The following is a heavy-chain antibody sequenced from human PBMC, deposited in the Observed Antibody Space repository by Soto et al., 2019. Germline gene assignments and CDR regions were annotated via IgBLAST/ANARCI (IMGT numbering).Heavy chain of an antibody. Sequence: QVQLVQSGAEVKKPGASVKVSCKASGYTFTSYGISWVRQAPGQGLEWMGWNSAYNGNSNYAQKLQCRITMTPDTSKSTAYMELRSLRSDDTAVYYCAIDRITIFGVHQNMDVWGKGTTVTVSS. CDR2: NSAYNGNS. D-gene: IGHD3-3*01. CDR1: GYTFTSYG. CDR3: AIDRITIFGVHQNMDV. V-gene: IGHV1-18*01. J-gene: IGHJ6*03.